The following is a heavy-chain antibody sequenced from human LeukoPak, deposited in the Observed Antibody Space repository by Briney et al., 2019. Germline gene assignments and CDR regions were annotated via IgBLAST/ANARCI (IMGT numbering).Heavy chain of an antibody. CDR2: FSGSGGST. CDR3: AKGYHYMDV. CDR1: GFTFSSYG. V-gene: IGHV3-23*01. Sequence: GGSLRLSCAASGFTFSSYGMSWVRQAPGKGLEWVSVFSGSGGSTYYADSVKGRFTISRDNPKNTLYLQMNSLRAEDTAVYYCAKGYHYMDVWGKGTTVTISS. J-gene: IGHJ6*03.